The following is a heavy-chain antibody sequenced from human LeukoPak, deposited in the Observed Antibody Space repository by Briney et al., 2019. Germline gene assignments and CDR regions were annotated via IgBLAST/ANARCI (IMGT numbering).Heavy chain of an antibody. J-gene: IGHJ4*02. CDR1: RFTFGSYG. D-gene: IGHD1-26*01. CDR2: ISSSSSYI. CDR3: ARASEWELRTDY. Sequence: GGSLRLSCAASRFTFGSYGMNWVRQAPGKGLEWVSSISSSSSYIYYADSVKGRFTISRDNAKNSLYLQMNSLRAEDTAVYYCARASEWELRTDYWGQGTLVTVSS. V-gene: IGHV3-21*01.